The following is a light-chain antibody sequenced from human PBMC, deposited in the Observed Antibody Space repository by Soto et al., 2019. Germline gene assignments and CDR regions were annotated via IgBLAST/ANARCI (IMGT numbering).Light chain of an antibody. J-gene: IGKJ1*01. CDR2: GAS. CDR3: QQYGTSPRT. Sequence: DIVTTQSPGTLSLSPGERATLSCRASQSISSNYLAWYQQKPGQSPRLLIYGASSRATGIPDRFSGRGSGTDFTLTISRLEPEDFAVYFCQQYGTSPRTFGQGTKVEIK. CDR1: QSISSNY. V-gene: IGKV3-20*01.